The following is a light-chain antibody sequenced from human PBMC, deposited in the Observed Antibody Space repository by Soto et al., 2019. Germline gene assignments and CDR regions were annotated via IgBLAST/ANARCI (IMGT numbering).Light chain of an antibody. CDR1: QSVSTN. CDR3: QQSYSTRT. Sequence: EIVMTQSPATLSVSPGERATLSCRASQSVSTNLAWYQQKPGQAPRLLIYGASTRATGIPARFSGRGSGTEFTLSISSLQSEDFATYYCQQSYSTRTFGQGTKVKI. V-gene: IGKV3-15*01. CDR2: GAS. J-gene: IGKJ1*01.